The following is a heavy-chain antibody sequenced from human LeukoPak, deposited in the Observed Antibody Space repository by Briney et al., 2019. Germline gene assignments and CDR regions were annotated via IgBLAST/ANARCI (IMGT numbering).Heavy chain of an antibody. J-gene: IGHJ4*02. CDR1: GFTFSSYS. V-gene: IGHV3-21*01. Sequence: GGSLRLSCAASGFTFSSYSMNWVRQAPGKGLEWVSSISSSSTYIYYADSVEGRFTISRDNAKNSLYLQMSSLRAEDTAVYYCARDRIAAAATDYWGQGTLVTVSS. CDR2: ISSSSTYI. CDR3: ARDRIAAAATDY. D-gene: IGHD6-13*01.